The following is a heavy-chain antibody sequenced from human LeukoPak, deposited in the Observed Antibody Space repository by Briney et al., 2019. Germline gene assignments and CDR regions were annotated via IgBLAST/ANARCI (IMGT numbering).Heavy chain of an antibody. J-gene: IGHJ4*02. CDR1: GFTFSTYA. V-gene: IGHV3-23*01. Sequence: GGSLRLSCAASGFTFSTYAMSWVRQAPGKGLEWVSIIRGSGGSTYYADSVKGRFTISRDNSKNTLYLQMNSLRAEDTAVYYCAKRSLPAPPYYFDYWGQGTLVAVSS. CDR2: IRGSGGST. CDR3: AKRSLPAPPYYFDY.